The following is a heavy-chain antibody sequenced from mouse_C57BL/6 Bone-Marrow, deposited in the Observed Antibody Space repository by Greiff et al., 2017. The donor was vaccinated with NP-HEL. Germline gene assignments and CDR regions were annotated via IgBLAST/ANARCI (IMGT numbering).Heavy chain of an antibody. J-gene: IGHJ4*01. V-gene: IGHV1-82*01. D-gene: IGHD3-3*01. Sequence: VQLQEPGPELVKPGASVKISCKASGYAFSSSWMNWVKQRPGKGLEWIGRIYPGNGGTNYNEKFKGKATLTADKSSSTAYMQLSSLTSDDSAVCCCASLGCAMDDWGQGTSVTVSS. CDR3: ASLGCAMDD. CDR2: IYPGNGGT. CDR1: GYAFSSSW.